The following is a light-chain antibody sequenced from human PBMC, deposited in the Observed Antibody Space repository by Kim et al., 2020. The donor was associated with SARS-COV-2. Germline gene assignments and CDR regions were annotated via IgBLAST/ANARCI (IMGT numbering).Light chain of an antibody. Sequence: SASVGDRVTITCRASQSIRSYLNCYQQKPGKAPKLLIYAASSLQSGVPSRFTGIGSGTDFTLSISSLQPEDFATYYCQQSFTAPFTFGQGTKLEIK. V-gene: IGKV1-39*01. J-gene: IGKJ2*01. CDR2: AAS. CDR1: QSIRSY. CDR3: QQSFTAPFT.